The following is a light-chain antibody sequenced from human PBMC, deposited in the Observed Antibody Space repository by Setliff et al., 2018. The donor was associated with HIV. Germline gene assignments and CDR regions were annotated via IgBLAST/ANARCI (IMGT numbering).Light chain of an antibody. CDR1: SSDVGSYNL. J-gene: IGLJ1*01. CDR3: CSYAGTDTFVV. CDR2: EVN. Sequence: QSVLTQPASVSGSPGQSITMSCTGTSSDVGSYNLVSWYQQHPGKAPKLMLYEVNKRPSGVSNRFSGSKSGSTASLAISGLQADDEGDYYCCSYAGTDTFVVFGTGTKVTVL. V-gene: IGLV2-23*02.